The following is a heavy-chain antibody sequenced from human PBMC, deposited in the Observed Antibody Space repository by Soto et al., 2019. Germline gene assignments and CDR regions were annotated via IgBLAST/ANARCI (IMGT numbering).Heavy chain of an antibody. V-gene: IGHV3-66*01. Sequence: EVQLVESGGGLVQPGGSLRLSCAASGFTVSSNYMSWVRQAPGKGLEWVSVIYSGGSTYYADSVKGRFTISRDNSKNTLYHQVNSLRAEDTAVYYCARERANWGSFFKYYYMDVWGKGTTVTVSS. CDR3: ARERANWGSFFKYYYMDV. CDR1: GFTVSSNY. J-gene: IGHJ6*03. CDR2: IYSGGST. D-gene: IGHD7-27*01.